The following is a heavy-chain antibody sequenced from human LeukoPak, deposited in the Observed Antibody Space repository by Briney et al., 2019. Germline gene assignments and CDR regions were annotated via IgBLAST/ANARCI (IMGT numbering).Heavy chain of an antibody. V-gene: IGHV1-69*05. CDR1: GYTFTSYG. J-gene: IGHJ4*02. CDR2: IIPIFGTA. CDR3: ARDPTYYYDSSGYREGYYFDY. Sequence: ASVKVSCKASGYTFTSYGISWVRQAPGQGLEWMGGIIPIFGTANYAQKFQGRVTITTDESTSTAYMELSSLRSEDTAVYYCARDPTYYYDSSGYREGYYFDYWGQGTLVTVSS. D-gene: IGHD3-22*01.